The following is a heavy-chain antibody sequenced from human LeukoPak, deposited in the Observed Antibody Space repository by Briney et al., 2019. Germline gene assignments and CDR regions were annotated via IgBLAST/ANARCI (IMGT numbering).Heavy chain of an antibody. CDR3: ARRGSTSGSQQGGFDY. CDR2: IGASTKT. V-gene: IGHV3-23*01. D-gene: IGHD2-2*01. Sequence: GGSLRLSCAASGSTFGNNGMSWVRQAPGKGLEWVSTIGASTKTYYVDSVKGRFTISRDNSKNTLYLQMNSLGAEDTAVYYCARRGSTSGSQQGGFDYWGQGTLVIVSS. CDR1: GSTFGNNG. J-gene: IGHJ4*02.